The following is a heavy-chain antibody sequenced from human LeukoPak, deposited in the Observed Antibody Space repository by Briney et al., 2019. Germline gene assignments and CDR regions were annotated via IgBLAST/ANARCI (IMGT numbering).Heavy chain of an antibody. J-gene: IGHJ4*02. D-gene: IGHD2-2*01. V-gene: IGHV4-59*01. CDR3: ARYYCRSTSCLHFDY. Sequence: PSETLSLTCTVSGGSISRNYWSWIRQPPGKGLEWIGYIYYSGGTNYNPSLKSRVTISVDTSKNQFSLKLSSVTAADTAVYYCARYYCRSTSCLHFDYWGQGTLVTVSS. CDR1: GGSISRNY. CDR2: IYYSGGT.